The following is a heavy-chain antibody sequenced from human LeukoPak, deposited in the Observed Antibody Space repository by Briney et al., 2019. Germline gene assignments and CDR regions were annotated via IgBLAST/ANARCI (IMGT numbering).Heavy chain of an antibody. CDR3: VRSEDHFDY. CDR1: GFTFSSYA. V-gene: IGHV3-33*08. J-gene: IGHJ4*02. Sequence: PGRSLRLSCAASGFTFSSYAMHWVRQAPGKGLEWVALIWSSGHNTFYADSVKGRFTISRDNSKNTLYLQMSSLRAEDTALYYCVRSEDHFDYWGQGTLVGVSS. CDR2: IWSSGHNT.